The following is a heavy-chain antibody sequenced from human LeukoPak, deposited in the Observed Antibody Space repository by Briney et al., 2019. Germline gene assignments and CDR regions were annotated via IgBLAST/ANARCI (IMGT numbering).Heavy chain of an antibody. V-gene: IGHV3-23*01. CDR1: GFTFSNYA. D-gene: IGHD3-10*01. CDR3: VKGFVHPTYYFDY. CDR2: ITGSGDGT. Sequence: GGSLRLSCAASGFTFSNYAMMWVRQAPGKRLEWVSSITGSGDGTYYADSVRGRFTISRDNPENTLYLQLDSLRAEDTAVYFCVKGFVHPTYYFDYWGQGTLVTVSS. J-gene: IGHJ4*02.